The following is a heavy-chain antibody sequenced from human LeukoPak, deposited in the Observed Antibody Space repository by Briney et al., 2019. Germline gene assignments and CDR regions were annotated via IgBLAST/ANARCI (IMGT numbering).Heavy chain of an antibody. CDR3: ARGTYQNTAMVPDY. Sequence: PSQTLSLTCTVSGGSISSGSYYWTWIRQPAGKGLEYIGRIYTSGSTSYNPSLKSRVTISVDTSKNQFSLKLSSVTAADTAVYYCARGTYQNTAMVPDYWGQGTLVTVSS. V-gene: IGHV4-61*02. CDR1: GGSISSGSYY. J-gene: IGHJ4*02. D-gene: IGHD5-18*01. CDR2: IYTSGST.